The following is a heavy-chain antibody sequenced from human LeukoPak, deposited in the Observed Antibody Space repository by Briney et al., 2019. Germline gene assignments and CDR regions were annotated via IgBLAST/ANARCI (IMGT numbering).Heavy chain of an antibody. CDR3: ARDTVTTFDY. J-gene: IGHJ4*02. CDR1: GFTFISYW. V-gene: IGHV3-7*01. Sequence: GGSLSLSCAASGFTFISYWMSWVRQAPGKGLEWVANIKQDGSEKYYVDSVKGRFTISRDNAKNSLYLQMNSLRAEDTAVYYCARDTVTTFDYWGQGTLVTVSS. D-gene: IGHD4-17*01. CDR2: IKQDGSEK.